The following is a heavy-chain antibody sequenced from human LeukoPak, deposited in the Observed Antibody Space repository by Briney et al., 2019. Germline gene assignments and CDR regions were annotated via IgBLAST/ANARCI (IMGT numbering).Heavy chain of an antibody. Sequence: GGSLRLSCAASGFIVSNNYMSWVRQAPGKGLEWVSVIYSGGSTHYADSVKGRFTISRDHSKNTLYLQMNSLRDEDTAVYYCARVMVTRASDAFDIWGQGTMVTVSS. CDR3: ARVMVTRASDAFDI. CDR1: GFIVSNNY. V-gene: IGHV3-53*01. CDR2: IYSGGST. J-gene: IGHJ3*02. D-gene: IGHD2-21*02.